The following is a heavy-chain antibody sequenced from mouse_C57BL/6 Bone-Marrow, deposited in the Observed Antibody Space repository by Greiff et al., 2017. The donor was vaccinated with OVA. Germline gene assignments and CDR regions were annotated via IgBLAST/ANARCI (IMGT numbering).Heavy chain of an antibody. CDR2: IWTGGGT. CDR1: GFSLTSYA. Sequence: VMLVESGPGLVAPSQRLSITCTVSGFSLTSYAISWVRQPPGKGLEWLGVIWTGGGTNYNSALKSRLSISKDNSKSQVFLKMNSLQTDDTARYYCARNMYYGSSPAWFAYWGQGTLVTVSA. CDR3: ARNMYYGSSPAWFAY. V-gene: IGHV2-9-1*01. D-gene: IGHD1-1*01. J-gene: IGHJ3*01.